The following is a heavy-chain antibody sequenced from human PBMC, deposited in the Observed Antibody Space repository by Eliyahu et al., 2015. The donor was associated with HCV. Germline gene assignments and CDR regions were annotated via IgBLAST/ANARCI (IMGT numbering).Heavy chain of an antibody. V-gene: IGHV3-21*01. J-gene: IGHJ6*02. Sequence: EVQLVESGGGLVKPGGSLRLSCAASGFTFSSYSMNWVRQAPGKGLEWVSSISSSSSYIYYADSVKGRFTISRDNAKNSLYLQMNSLRAEDTAVYYCARDRESIAARHGYYYYGMDVWGQGTTVTVSS. CDR2: ISSSSSYI. CDR1: GFTFSSYS. CDR3: ARDRESIAARHGYYYYGMDV. D-gene: IGHD6-6*01.